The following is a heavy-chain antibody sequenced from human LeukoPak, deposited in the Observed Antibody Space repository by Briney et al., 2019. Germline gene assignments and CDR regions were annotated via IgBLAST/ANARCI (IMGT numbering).Heavy chain of an antibody. J-gene: IGHJ4*02. CDR1: GGSFSGYY. CDR3: ARGRYYRSGTRGFDY. Sequence: PSETLSLTCAVYGGSFSGYYWSWIRQPPGKGLEWIGEINHSGSTNYNPSLKSRVTISVDTSKNQFSLKLSSVTAADTAVYYCARGRYYRSGTRGFDYWGQGTLVTVSS. V-gene: IGHV4-34*01. D-gene: IGHD3-10*01. CDR2: INHSGST.